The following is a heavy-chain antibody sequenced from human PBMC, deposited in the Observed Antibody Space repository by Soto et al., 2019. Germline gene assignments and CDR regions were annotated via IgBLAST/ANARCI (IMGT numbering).Heavy chain of an antibody. CDR1: GGSISTSNW. Sequence: QVQLQESGPGLVKPSGTLSLTCAVSGGSISTSNWWSWVRQPPGKGLEWIGEVYHSGGTNYHPSFKSRVAMSVDKSKNQFSLKLNSVTAADTALYYCARTSTIGTRVDYWGQGSLVTVSS. CDR3: ARTSTIGTRVDY. D-gene: IGHD1-1*01. V-gene: IGHV4-4*02. CDR2: VYHSGGT. J-gene: IGHJ4*02.